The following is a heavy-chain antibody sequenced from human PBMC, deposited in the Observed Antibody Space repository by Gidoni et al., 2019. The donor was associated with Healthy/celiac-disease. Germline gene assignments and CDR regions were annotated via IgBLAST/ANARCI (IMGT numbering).Heavy chain of an antibody. J-gene: IGHJ4*02. Sequence: QVQLVASGGGVVQPGRSLRLSCAASGFTFSSYAMHWVRQAPGKGLEWVAVISYDGSNKYYADSVKGRFTISRDNSKNTLYLQMNSLRAEDTAVYYCARLVAPFGYFDYWGQGTLVTVSS. CDR2: ISYDGSNK. CDR3: ARLVAPFGYFDY. D-gene: IGHD3-16*01. CDR1: GFTFSSYA. V-gene: IGHV3-30*01.